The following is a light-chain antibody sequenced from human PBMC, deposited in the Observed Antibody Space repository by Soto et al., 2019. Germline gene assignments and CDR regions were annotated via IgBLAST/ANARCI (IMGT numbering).Light chain of an antibody. CDR3: QQRSNWLT. J-gene: IGKJ4*01. V-gene: IGKV3D-20*02. CDR2: GAS. CDR1: QSVSSSY. Sequence: EIVLTQSPGTLFLSPGERATLSCRASQSVSSSYLAWYQQKPGQAPRLLIYGASTRATGIPDRFSGSGSGTDFTLTISRLEPADFAVYCCQQRSNWLTFGGGTKVDIK.